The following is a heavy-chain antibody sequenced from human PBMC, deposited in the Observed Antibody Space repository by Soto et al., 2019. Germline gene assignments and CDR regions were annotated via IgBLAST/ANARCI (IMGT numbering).Heavy chain of an antibody. CDR1: GFTFSSYA. D-gene: IGHD7-27*01. V-gene: IGHV3-23*01. J-gene: IGHJ4*02. Sequence: EVQLLESGGGLVQPGGSLRLSCAASGFTFSSYAMSWVRQAPGKGLEWVSAISGGGGSTYYADSVKGRFTISRDNSKNTLYLKMNSLRAEDTAVYYCASYQLGIYFDYWGQGTLVTVSS. CDR2: ISGGGGST. CDR3: ASYQLGIYFDY.